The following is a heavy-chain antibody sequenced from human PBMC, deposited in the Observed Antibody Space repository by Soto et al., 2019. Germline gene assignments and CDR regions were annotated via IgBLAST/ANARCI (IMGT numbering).Heavy chain of an antibody. Sequence: GGSLRLSCAASGFTFSIYSMNWVRQAPGKGLEWVSSISTSSSYIYYADSVKGRFTISRDNAKNSLYLQMNGLRAEDTAVYYCARADVITTLFTAFDIWGQGTMVTVSS. CDR3: ARADVITTLFTAFDI. D-gene: IGHD3-16*01. V-gene: IGHV3-21*01. CDR1: GFTFSIYS. J-gene: IGHJ3*02. CDR2: ISTSSSYI.